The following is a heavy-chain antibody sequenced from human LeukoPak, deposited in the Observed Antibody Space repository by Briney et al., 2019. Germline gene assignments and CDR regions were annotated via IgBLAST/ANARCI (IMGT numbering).Heavy chain of an antibody. D-gene: IGHD3-3*01. J-gene: IGHJ5*02. CDR2: ISGNGGST. CDR3: ANERSSRITIFGVVIMKNWFDP. V-gene: IGHV3-23*01. Sequence: GGSLRLSCAASGFTFSSYAMSWVRQAPGKGLEWVSAISGNGGSTYYADSVKGRFTISRDNSKNTLYLQMNSLRAEDTAVYYCANERSSRITIFGVVIMKNWFDPWGQGTLVTVSS. CDR1: GFTFSSYA.